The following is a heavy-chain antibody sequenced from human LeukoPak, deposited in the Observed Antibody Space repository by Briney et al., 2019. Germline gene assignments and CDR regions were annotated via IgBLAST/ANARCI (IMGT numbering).Heavy chain of an antibody. CDR1: GFTFSSHG. V-gene: IGHV3-23*01. Sequence: GGSLRLSCAASGFTFSSHGMSWVRQAPGKGLEWVSTISGSGDNTYYADSVKGRFTISRDNSKNTLYLQMNSLRAEDTAVYYCARRRYYYDSSGYLDYWGQGTLVTVSS. J-gene: IGHJ4*02. D-gene: IGHD3-22*01. CDR3: ARRRYYYDSSGYLDY. CDR2: ISGSGDNT.